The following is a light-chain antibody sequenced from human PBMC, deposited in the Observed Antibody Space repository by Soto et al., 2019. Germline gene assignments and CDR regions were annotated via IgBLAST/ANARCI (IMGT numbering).Light chain of an antibody. CDR3: RSYTTSSTVL. V-gene: IGLV2-14*03. Sequence: QSALTQPASVSGSPGQSITIPCTGTSSDVGDYHYVSWYQQHPGKAPKLMIYDVSYRPSGVSNRFAGSKSGDTASLTISGLQAEDEADYYCRSYTTSSTVLFGGGTQLTVL. J-gene: IGLJ2*01. CDR2: DVS. CDR1: SSDVGDYHY.